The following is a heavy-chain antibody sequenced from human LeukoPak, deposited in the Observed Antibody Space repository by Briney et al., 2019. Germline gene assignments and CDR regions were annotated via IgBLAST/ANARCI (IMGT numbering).Heavy chain of an antibody. CDR3: GKKAGDFGRNSCYSIDY. V-gene: IGHV1-69*05. D-gene: IGHD2-15*01. CDR1: GGSFSSEA. J-gene: IGHJ4*02. CDR2: IIPIFGTP. Sequence: ASVKVSCKAFGGSFSSEAISWVRQAPGQGLEWMGGIIPIFGTPNYAQKFQGRLTITTDESTSTAYMEVSSLRSEDTAVYYCGKKAGDFGRNSCYSIDYWGQGTLVTVSS.